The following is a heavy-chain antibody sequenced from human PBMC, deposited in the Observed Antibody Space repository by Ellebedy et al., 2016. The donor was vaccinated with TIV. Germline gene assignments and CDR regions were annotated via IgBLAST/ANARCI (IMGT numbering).Heavy chain of an antibody. CDR2: INTDGSGS. CDR1: GFTFSSHW. D-gene: IGHD6-13*01. V-gene: IGHV3-74*01. Sequence: GESLKISCSASGFTFSSHWMHWVRQAPGQGLVWVSRINTDGSGSIYADSVKGRFSMSRDNADNTLDLQMNSLRAEDTAVYYGARWRSSIAAACLDYWGQGTPVTVSS. J-gene: IGHJ4*02. CDR3: ARWRSSIAAACLDY.